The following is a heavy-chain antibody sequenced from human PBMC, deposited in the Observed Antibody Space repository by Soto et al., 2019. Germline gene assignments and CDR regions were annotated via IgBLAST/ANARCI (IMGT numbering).Heavy chain of an antibody. D-gene: IGHD2-15*01. Sequence: EVQLVESGGGLVKPGGSLRLSCAASGFTFSSYSMNWVRQDPGKGLEWVSSISSSSSYIYYADSVKGRFTISRDNAKNSLYLQMNSLRAEDTAVYYCARDRKYCSGGSCYSGAFDIRGQGTMVTVSS. CDR3: ARDRKYCSGGSCYSGAFDI. CDR2: ISSSSSYI. CDR1: GFTFSSYS. J-gene: IGHJ3*02. V-gene: IGHV3-21*01.